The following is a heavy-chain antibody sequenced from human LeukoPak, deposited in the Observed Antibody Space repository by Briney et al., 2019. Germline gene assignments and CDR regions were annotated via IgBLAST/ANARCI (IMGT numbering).Heavy chain of an antibody. CDR1: GFAFSTYN. V-gene: IGHV3-21*01. CDR2: ISGTSRSTYI. J-gene: IGHJ4*02. D-gene: IGHD4-17*01. Sequence: GGSLRLSCAASGFAFSTYNMHWVRQAPGKGLEWVSSISGTSRSTYIYYADSVKGRFTISRDNAENSLYLQMNSLRAEDTAVYYCARPSINDYGDFGYWGQGTLVTVSS. CDR3: ARPSINDYGDFGY.